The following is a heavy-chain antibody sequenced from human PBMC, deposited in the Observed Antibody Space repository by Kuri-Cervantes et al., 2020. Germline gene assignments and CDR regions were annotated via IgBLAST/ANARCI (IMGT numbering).Heavy chain of an antibody. J-gene: IGHJ6*03. Sequence: GGSLRPSCAASGFTFSSYAMHWVRQAPGKGLEWAAVISYDGSNKYYADSVKGRFTISRDNSKNTLYLQMNSLRAEDTAVYYCARDSSSWYYYYYYMDVWGKGTTVTVSS. D-gene: IGHD6-13*01. CDR2: ISYDGSNK. CDR3: ARDSSSWYYYYYYMDV. CDR1: GFTFSSYA. V-gene: IGHV3-30*01.